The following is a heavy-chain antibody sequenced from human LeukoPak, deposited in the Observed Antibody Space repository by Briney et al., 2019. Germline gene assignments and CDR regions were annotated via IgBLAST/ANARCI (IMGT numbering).Heavy chain of an antibody. J-gene: IGHJ4*02. D-gene: IGHD5-18*01. CDR1: GFTFDDYA. Sequence: PGRSLRLSCAASGFTFDDYAMHWVRQAPGKGLEWVSGISWNSGSIGYADSVKGRFSISRDNAKNTLFLQMNSLRAEDTAVYYCARVEGVDTAMLGYWGQGTLVTVSS. V-gene: IGHV3-9*01. CDR3: ARVEGVDTAMLGY. CDR2: ISWNSGSI.